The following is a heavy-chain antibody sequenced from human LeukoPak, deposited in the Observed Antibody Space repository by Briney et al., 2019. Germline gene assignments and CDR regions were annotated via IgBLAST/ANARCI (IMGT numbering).Heavy chain of an antibody. V-gene: IGHV3-30*18. CDR1: GFTFSSYG. D-gene: IGHD3-10*01. Sequence: PGGSLRLSYAASGFTFSSYGMHWVRQAPGKGLEWVAVISYDGSNKYYADSVKGRFTISRDNSKNTLYLQMNSLRAEDTAVYYCAKDGGPLWFGELFDFDYWGQGTLVTVSS. CDR3: AKDGGPLWFGELFDFDY. J-gene: IGHJ4*02. CDR2: ISYDGSNK.